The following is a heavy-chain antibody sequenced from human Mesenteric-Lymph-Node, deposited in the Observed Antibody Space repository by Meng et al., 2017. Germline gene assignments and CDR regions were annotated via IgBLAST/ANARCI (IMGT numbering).Heavy chain of an antibody. V-gene: IGHV1-69*06. Sequence: VQRVHSGAEVKTPGPSGKVPCKAYGGTFRSYDISWVRQAPGQGLEWMGGIIPIFGTANYAQKFQGRVTMTRDTSISTAYMELSRLRSEDTAVYYCARDTSTMCDYWGQGTLVTVSS. D-gene: IGHD3-10*02. CDR3: ARDTSTMCDY. CDR2: IIPIFGTA. J-gene: IGHJ4*02. CDR1: GGTFRSYD.